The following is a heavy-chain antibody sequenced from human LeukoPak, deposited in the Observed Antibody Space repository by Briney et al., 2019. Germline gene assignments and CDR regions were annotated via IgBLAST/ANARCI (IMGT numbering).Heavy chain of an antibody. CDR2: ISSSSSYI. J-gene: IGHJ4*02. CDR1: GFTFSSYS. V-gene: IGHV3-21*01. CDR3: ARDPFPKYYYGSGSYYRE. Sequence: GGSLRLSCAASGFTFSSYSMNWVRQAPGKGLEWVSSISSSSSYIYYADSVKGRFTISRDNAKNSLYLQMNSLRAEDTAVYYCARDPFPKYYYGSGSYYREWGQGTLVTVSS. D-gene: IGHD3-10*01.